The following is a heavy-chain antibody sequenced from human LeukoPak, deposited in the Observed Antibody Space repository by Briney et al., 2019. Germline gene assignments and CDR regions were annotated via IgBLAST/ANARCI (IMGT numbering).Heavy chain of an antibody. CDR1: GFTFSSYS. D-gene: IGHD1-26*01. V-gene: IGHV3-21*01. CDR3: ARRGGSSENFDI. Sequence: PGGSLRLSCAASGFTFSSYSMNWVRQAPGKGLEWVSSISSSSSYIYYADSVKGRFTISRDNAKNSLYLQMNSLRAEDTAVYYCARRGGSSENFDIWGQGTMVTVSS. CDR2: ISSSSSYI. J-gene: IGHJ3*02.